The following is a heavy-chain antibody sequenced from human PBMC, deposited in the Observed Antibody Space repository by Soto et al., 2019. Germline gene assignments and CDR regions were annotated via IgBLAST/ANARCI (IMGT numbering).Heavy chain of an antibody. J-gene: IGHJ4*02. CDR1: GGSISSYY. Sequence: SETLSLTCTVSGGSISSYYWSWIRQPAGKGLEWIGRIYTSGSTNYNPSLKSRVTMSVDTSGNQFSLKLSSMTAADTAVYFCARAHTYYYDISGYSKQSFHFDSWGQGTLVTVSS. CDR2: IYTSGST. V-gene: IGHV4-4*07. D-gene: IGHD3-22*01. CDR3: ARAHTYYYDISGYSKQSFHFDS.